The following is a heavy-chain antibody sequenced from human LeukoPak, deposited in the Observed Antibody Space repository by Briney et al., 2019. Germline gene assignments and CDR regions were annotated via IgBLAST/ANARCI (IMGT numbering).Heavy chain of an antibody. D-gene: IGHD4-11*01. J-gene: IGHJ5*02. V-gene: IGHV4-31*03. CDR3: ARGDYSNYLNWFDP. CDR1: GGSISSGGYY. CDR2: VYYSGST. Sequence: SQTLSLTCTVSGGSISSGGYYWSWTRQHPGKGLEWIGYVYYSGSTYYNPSLKSRVTISVDTSKNQFSLKLSSVTAADTAVYYCARGDYSNYLNWFDPWGQGTLVTVSS.